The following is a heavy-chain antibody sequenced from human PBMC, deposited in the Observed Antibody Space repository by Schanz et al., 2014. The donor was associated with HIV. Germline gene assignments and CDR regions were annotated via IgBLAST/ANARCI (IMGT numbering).Heavy chain of an antibody. CDR2: IWYDGSNK. D-gene: IGHD1-26*01. CDR3: ARGGGSGSYVAGYLFDY. J-gene: IGHJ4*02. Sequence: QVQLVESGGGVVQPGRSLRLSCAASGFTFSSYGMHWVPQAPGKGLEWVAVIWYDGSNKYYADAVKGRFTVTRDNSKNTLYLQMNSLRVDDTAVYFCARGGGSGSYVAGYLFDYWGQGTLVTVSS. V-gene: IGHV3-33*01. CDR1: GFTFSSYG.